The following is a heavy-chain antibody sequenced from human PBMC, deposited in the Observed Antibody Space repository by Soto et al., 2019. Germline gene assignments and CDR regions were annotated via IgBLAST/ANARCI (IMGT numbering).Heavy chain of an antibody. CDR1: GFTFSSYA. CDR3: AKYPLVSEQLVQVYYYYYMDV. D-gene: IGHD6-6*01. CDR2: ISGSGGST. V-gene: IGHV3-23*01. J-gene: IGHJ6*03. Sequence: GGSLRLSCAASGFTFSSYAMSWVRQAPGKGLEWVSAISGSGGSTYYADSVKGRFTISRDNSKNTLYLQMNSLRAEDTAVYYCAKYPLVSEQLVQVYYYYYMDVWGKGTTVTVSS.